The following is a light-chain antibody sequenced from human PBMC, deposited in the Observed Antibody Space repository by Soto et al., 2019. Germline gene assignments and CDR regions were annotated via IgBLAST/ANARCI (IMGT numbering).Light chain of an antibody. CDR1: HSVRSN. J-gene: IGKJ1*01. V-gene: IGKV3-11*01. Sequence: EIVLTQSPATLSLSPGERATHSCRASHSVRSNLAWYQHKPGQAPRLLIYDVSNRATGIPGRFSGSGFGTDFTLTISNVEPEDFAVYYCQQRDNWPWTFGQGAKVEIK. CDR3: QQRDNWPWT. CDR2: DVS.